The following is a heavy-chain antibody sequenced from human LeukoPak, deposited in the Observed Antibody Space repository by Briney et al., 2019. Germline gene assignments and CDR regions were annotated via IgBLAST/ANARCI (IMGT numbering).Heavy chain of an antibody. CDR3: AKYFASGSYYKLPH. CDR2: ISGSGAYT. J-gene: IGHJ1*01. CDR1: GFTFSSYA. D-gene: IGHD3-10*01. V-gene: IGHV3-23*01. Sequence: GGSLRLSCAASGFTFSSYAMSWVRQAPGKGLEWVSTISGSGAYTYYADSVKGRFTISRDNSKTPLYLQMNSLRAEDTAVYYCAKYFASGSYYKLPHWGQGTLVTVSS.